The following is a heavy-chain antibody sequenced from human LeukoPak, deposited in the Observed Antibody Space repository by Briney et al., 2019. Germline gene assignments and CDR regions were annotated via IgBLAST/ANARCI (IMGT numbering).Heavy chain of an antibody. J-gene: IGHJ4*02. D-gene: IGHD6-13*01. CDR3: ARLPFNKQLVAYFDY. CDR1: GFTVSSNY. Sequence: GGSLRLSCAASGFTVSSNYMSWVRQAPGKGLGWVSVIYSGGSTYYADSVKGRFTISRDNSKNTLYLQMNSLRAEDTAVYYCARLPFNKQLVAYFDYWGQGTLVTVSS. V-gene: IGHV3-53*01. CDR2: IYSGGST.